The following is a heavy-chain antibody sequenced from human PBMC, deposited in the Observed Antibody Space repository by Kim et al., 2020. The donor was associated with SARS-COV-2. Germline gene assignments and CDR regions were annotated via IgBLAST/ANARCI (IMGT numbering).Heavy chain of an antibody. V-gene: IGHV3-9*01. D-gene: IGHD6-13*01. Sequence: DSVKGRFTISRDNAKNSLYLQMNSLRAEDTALYYCAKLKGIAAPNWYFDLWGRGTLVTVSS. J-gene: IGHJ2*01. CDR3: AKLKGIAAPNWYFDL.